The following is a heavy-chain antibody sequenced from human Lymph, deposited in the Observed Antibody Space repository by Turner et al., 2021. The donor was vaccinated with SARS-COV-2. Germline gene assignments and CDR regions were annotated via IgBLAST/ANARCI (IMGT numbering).Heavy chain of an antibody. V-gene: IGHV3-53*02. CDR2: IYSGGTT. CDR1: GIIVSRNY. J-gene: IGHJ6*02. D-gene: IGHD6-13*01. CDR3: ARDLGTYGMDV. Sequence: EVQLVETGGGLIPPGGSPRPSCAASGIIVSRNYMNWFRQAPGKGLEWVSVIYSGGTTYYADSVKGRFTISRDNSKNTLYLQMNSLRVEDTAVYYCARDLGTYGMDVWGQGTTVTVSS.